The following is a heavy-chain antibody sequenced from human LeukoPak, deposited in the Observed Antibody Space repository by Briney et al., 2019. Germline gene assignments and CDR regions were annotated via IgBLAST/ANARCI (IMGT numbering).Heavy chain of an antibody. V-gene: IGHV3-21*01. CDR1: GFTFSSYS. CDR2: ISSSSTYI. D-gene: IGHD3-16*01. Sequence: GSLRLSCAASGFTFSSYSMNWVRQAPGKGLEWVASISSSSTYIYYADSVKGRFTISRDNAKNSLYLQMNSLRAEDTAVYYCARGKIDDYVWGSSPGWFDPWGQGTLVTVSS. CDR3: ARGKIDDYVWGSSPGWFDP. J-gene: IGHJ5*02.